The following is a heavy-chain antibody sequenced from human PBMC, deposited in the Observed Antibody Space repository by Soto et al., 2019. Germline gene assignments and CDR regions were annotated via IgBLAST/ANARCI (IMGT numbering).Heavy chain of an antibody. D-gene: IGHD1-1*01. CDR3: ARDTTGILDY. J-gene: IGHJ4*02. V-gene: IGHV3-7*01. CDR2: IKQDGSDK. Sequence: GGSLRLSCAASGFNFDNYWMAWVRQAPGKGLEWVANIKQDGSDKNYVDSVKGRFTTSRDNAKNSLYLQMNSLRAEDSAVYSCARDTTGILDYWGQGTLVTVSS. CDR1: GFNFDNYW.